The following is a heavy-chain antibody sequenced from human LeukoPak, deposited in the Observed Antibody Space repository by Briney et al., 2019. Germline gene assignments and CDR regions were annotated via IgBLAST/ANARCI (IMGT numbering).Heavy chain of an antibody. CDR3: ATDDQYGSGSYYTD. CDR2: IYHSGST. CDR1: GGSISSSNW. Sequence: PSETLSLTCAVSGGSISSSNWWSWVRQSPGKGLEWIGEIYHSGSTNYNPSLKSRVTISVDKSKNQFSLKLSSVTAADTAVYYCATDDQYGSGSYYTDWGQGTLVTVSS. V-gene: IGHV4-4*02. D-gene: IGHD3-10*01. J-gene: IGHJ4*02.